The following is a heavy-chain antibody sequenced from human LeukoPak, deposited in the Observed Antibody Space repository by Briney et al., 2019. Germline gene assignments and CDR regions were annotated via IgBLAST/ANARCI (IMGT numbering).Heavy chain of an antibody. D-gene: IGHD1-26*01. CDR2: IYPGDSDT. CDR3: ARQGYSGSYYVNYFDY. CDR1: GYSFTSYW. Sequence: GESLKFSCQGSGYSFTSYWIGWVRQLPGKGLEWMGIIYPGDSDTRYSPSFQGQVTISADKSISTAYLQWSSLKASDTAMYYCARQGYSGSYYVNYFDYWGQGTLVTVSS. J-gene: IGHJ4*02. V-gene: IGHV5-51*01.